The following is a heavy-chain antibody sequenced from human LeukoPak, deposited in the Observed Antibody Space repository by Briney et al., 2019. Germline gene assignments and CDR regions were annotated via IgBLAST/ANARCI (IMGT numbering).Heavy chain of an antibody. CDR2: INPNSGGT. CDR3: AREPFDILTGYCNEGGSFYDP. Sequence: ASVKVSCKASGYTFTGYYMHWVRQAPGQGLEWMGWINPNSGGTNYAQKFQGRVTMTRDTSISTAYMELSRLKSDDTAVYYCAREPFDILTGYCNEGGSFYDPWGQGTLVTVSS. V-gene: IGHV1-2*02. CDR1: GYTFTGYY. D-gene: IGHD3-9*01. J-gene: IGHJ5*02.